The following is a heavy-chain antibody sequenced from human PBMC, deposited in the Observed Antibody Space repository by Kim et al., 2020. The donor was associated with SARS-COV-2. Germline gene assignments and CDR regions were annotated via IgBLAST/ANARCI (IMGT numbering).Heavy chain of an antibody. CDR1: GFTFSSYG. Sequence: GGSLRLSCAASGFTFSSYGMHWVRQAPGKGLEWVAVISYDGSNKYYADSVKGRFTISRDNSKNTLYLQMNSLRAEDTAVYYCAKSGYSYGYFPDLYYFDYWGQGTLVTVSS. D-gene: IGHD5-18*01. CDR3: AKSGYSYGYFPDLYYFDY. J-gene: IGHJ4*02. V-gene: IGHV3-30*18. CDR2: ISYDGSNK.